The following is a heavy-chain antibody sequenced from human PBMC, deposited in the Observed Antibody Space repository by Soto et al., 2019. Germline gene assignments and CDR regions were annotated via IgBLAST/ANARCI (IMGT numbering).Heavy chain of an antibody. D-gene: IGHD1-20*01. CDR3: ARGSVYHLWREYYYMAV. CDR1: GGSFSGYY. V-gene: IGHV4-34*01. Sequence: QVQLQQWGAGLLKPSETLSLTCAVYGGSFSGYYWSWIRQPPGKGLEWIGEINHSGSTNYHPSLMSRVTISVDTVQNQFCRKLSAVAAADTVGYYWARGSVYHLWREYYYMAVWVKEATVTVSS. J-gene: IGHJ6*03. CDR2: INHSGST.